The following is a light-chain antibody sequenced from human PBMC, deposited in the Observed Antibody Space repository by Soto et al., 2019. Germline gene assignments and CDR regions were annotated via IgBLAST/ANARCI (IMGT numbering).Light chain of an antibody. V-gene: IGLV1-40*01. CDR2: G. CDR1: SSNIEAGYP. Sequence: QSVLTQPPSVSGAPGQRVTISCTGSSSNIEAGYPVHWYQQLPGTAPKLLVAGNRPSGVPDRFSVSKSGASASLAITGLQAEDEADYYCQSYDSSLSRRWVFGGGTKLTVL. CDR3: QSYDSSLSRRWV. J-gene: IGLJ3*02.